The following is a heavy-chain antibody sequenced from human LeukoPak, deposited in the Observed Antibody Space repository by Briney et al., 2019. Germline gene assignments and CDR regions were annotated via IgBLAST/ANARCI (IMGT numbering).Heavy chain of an antibody. Sequence: PSETLSLTCTVSGDSISSSSSYWGWIRQPPGEGLEWIGSIYYSGSTYYNTSLKSRVTISVGTSKNQFSLKLSSVTAADTAVYYCAAYGSGVAGDYWGQGTLVTVSS. V-gene: IGHV4-39*07. J-gene: IGHJ4*02. CDR3: AAYGSGVAGDY. CDR1: GDSISSSSSY. CDR2: IYYSGST. D-gene: IGHD3-10*01.